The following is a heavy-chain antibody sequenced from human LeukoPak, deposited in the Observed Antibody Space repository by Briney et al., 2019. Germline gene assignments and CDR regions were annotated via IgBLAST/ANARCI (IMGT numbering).Heavy chain of an antibody. CDR3: ARHPHYYFDNSAR. Sequence: PSETLSLTCTVSGDXVRTSNSYWGWIRQPPGKRLEWIGSMFYSGNTYYNPSLKSRITISVDTSKNQLSLRLSSVTAADTAVYYCARHPHYYFDNSARWGQGTLVTVSS. CDR1: GDXVRTSNSY. V-gene: IGHV4-39*01. D-gene: IGHD3-22*01. J-gene: IGHJ4*02. CDR2: MFYSGNT.